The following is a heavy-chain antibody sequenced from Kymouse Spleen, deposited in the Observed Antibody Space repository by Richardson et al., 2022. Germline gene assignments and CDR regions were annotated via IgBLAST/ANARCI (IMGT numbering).Heavy chain of an antibody. V-gene: IGHV3-33*01. Sequence: QVQLVESGGGVVQPGRSLRLSCAASGFTFSSYGMHWVRQAPGKGLEWVAVIWYDGSNKYYADSVKGRFTISRDNSKNTLYLQMNSLRAEDTAVYYCARDGDWNYYYYYGMDVWGQGTTVTVSS. CDR2: IWYDGSNK. CDR3: ARDGDWNYYYYYGMDV. D-gene: IGHD1-1*01,IGHD1-20*01,IGHD1-7*01. CDR1: GFTFSSYG. J-gene: IGHJ6*02.